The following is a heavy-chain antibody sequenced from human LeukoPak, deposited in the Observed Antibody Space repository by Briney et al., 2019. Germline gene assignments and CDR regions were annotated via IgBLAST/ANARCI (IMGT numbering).Heavy chain of an antibody. CDR2: IRYDGSNK. V-gene: IGHV3-30*02. D-gene: IGHD3-22*01. CDR1: GFTFSSYG. CDR3: ARESESYDSSGSTFHY. J-gene: IGHJ4*02. Sequence: GGSLRLSCAASGFTFSSYGMHWVRQAPGKGLEWVTFIRYDGSNKYYADSVKGRFTISRDNSKNTLYLQMNSLRAEDTAVYYCARESESYDSSGSTFHYWGQGTLVTVSS.